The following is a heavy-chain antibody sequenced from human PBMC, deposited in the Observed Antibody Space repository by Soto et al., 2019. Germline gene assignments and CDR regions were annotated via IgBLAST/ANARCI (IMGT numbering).Heavy chain of an antibody. CDR3: ARGPHVGISTS. Sequence: EVQLVESGGGLIQPGGSLRLYCAASGFNVSSNYMSWVRQAPGKGLEWLSVIYSGGSTYYAEAVKGRFTISRDNSKNTLNLQMNALRVEDTAVYYCARGPHVGISTSWGQGTLVTVSS. V-gene: IGHV3-53*01. CDR2: IYSGGST. D-gene: IGHD2-2*01. CDR1: GFNVSSNY. J-gene: IGHJ4*02.